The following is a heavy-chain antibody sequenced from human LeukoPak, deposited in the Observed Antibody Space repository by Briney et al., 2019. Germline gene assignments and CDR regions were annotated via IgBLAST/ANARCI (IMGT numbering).Heavy chain of an antibody. V-gene: IGHV3-74*01. J-gene: IGHJ4*02. Sequence: GGSLRLSCEASGFTFSIYWMHWVRHVPGKGLVWVSRINEYGSTTDYADSVKDRFFISRDNAKNTLYLQMNSLRAEDSAVYYCARDVAGSGSRWGQGTRVTVSS. CDR2: INEYGSTT. CDR3: ARDVAGSGSR. D-gene: IGHD3-10*01. CDR1: GFTFSIYW.